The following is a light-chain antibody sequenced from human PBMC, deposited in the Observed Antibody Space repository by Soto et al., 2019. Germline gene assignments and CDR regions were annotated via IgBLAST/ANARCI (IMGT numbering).Light chain of an antibody. V-gene: IGKV3-20*01. J-gene: IGKJ1*01. Sequence: EIVLTHSPDTLSLSPGERATLSCRASESVSNNYLAWYQQKPGQAPRLVIYGASSRANGIPDRFSGSGSGTEFTLTISRREPEDFAVYYCQQYSKSPLTFGQGTKVEIK. CDR1: ESVSNNY. CDR2: GAS. CDR3: QQYSKSPLT.